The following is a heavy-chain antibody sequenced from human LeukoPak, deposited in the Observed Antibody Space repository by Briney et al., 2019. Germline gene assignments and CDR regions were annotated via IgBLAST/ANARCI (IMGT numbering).Heavy chain of an antibody. CDR2: INHSGST. D-gene: IGHD3-22*01. V-gene: IGHV4-34*01. CDR1: GGSFSGYY. CDR3: ARGRPMKNNWFDP. J-gene: IGHJ5*02. Sequence: SETLSLTCAVYGGSFSGYYWSWIRQPPGKGLEWIGEINHSGSTNYNPPLKSRVTISVDTSKNQFSLKLSSVTAADTAVYYCARGRPMKNNWFDPWGQGTLVTVSS.